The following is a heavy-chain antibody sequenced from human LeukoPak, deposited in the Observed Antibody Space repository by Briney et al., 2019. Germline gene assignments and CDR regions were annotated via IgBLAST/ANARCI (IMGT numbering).Heavy chain of an antibody. D-gene: IGHD5-24*01. CDR1: GESSDGYY. V-gene: IGHV4-34*01. CDR3: AGVNGYNWFDP. J-gene: IGHJ5*02. CDR2: IHYSGST. Sequence: PSETLSLTCAVDGESSDGYYWNWIRQPPGKGLEWLATIHYSGSTSYNPSLKSRVTISVDTSKNQFSLKLSSVTAADTAVYYCAGVNGYNWFDPWGQGTLVTVSP.